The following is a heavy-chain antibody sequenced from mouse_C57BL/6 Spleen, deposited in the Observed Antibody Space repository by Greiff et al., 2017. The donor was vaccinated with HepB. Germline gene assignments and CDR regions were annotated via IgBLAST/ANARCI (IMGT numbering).Heavy chain of an antibody. D-gene: IGHD2-1*01. Sequence: EVKLMESGEGLVKPGGSLKLSCAASGFTFSSYAMSWVRQTPEKRLEWVAYISSGGDYIYYADTVKGRFTISRDNARNTLYLQMSSLKSEDTAMYYCTARGNGFAYWGQGTLVTVSA. V-gene: IGHV5-9-1*02. CDR3: TARGNGFAY. CDR1: GFTFSSYA. CDR2: ISSGGDYI. J-gene: IGHJ3*01.